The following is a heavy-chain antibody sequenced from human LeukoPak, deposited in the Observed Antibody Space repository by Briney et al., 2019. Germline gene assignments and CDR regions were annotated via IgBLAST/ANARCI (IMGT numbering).Heavy chain of an antibody. CDR2: ISISGGST. V-gene: IGHV3-23*01. D-gene: IGHD1-26*01. CDR3: AKDRSIGTYYTFDS. CDR1: GFTFNNYA. Sequence: GGSLRLSCAASGFTFNNYAMSWVRQAPGKGLEWVSTISISGGSTYYADSDKGRFTISRDNSKNTLYLQMSSLTAKDTAVYYCAKDRSIGTYYTFDSWGQGTLVTVSS. J-gene: IGHJ4*02.